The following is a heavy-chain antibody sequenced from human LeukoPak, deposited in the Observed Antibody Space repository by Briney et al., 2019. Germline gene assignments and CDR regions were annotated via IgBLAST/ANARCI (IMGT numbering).Heavy chain of an antibody. CDR2: IYYSGSP. Sequence: KPSETLSLTCTVSGGSISSYYWSWIRQPPGKGLEWIGYIYYSGSPNYNPSLKSRVTISVDTSKNQFSLKLSSVTAADTAVYYCARDRSLKWFDPWGQGTLVTVSS. V-gene: IGHV4-59*01. CDR1: GGSISSYY. J-gene: IGHJ5*02. D-gene: IGHD2-15*01. CDR3: ARDRSLKWFDP.